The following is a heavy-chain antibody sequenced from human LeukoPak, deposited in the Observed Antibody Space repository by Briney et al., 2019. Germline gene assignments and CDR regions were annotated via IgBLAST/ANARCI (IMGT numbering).Heavy chain of an antibody. CDR3: ARVEDMGVYRYWYFED. CDR2: IYYSGTT. V-gene: IGHV4-39*01. Sequence: PSETLSLTCTVSGGSINYGGWIRQPPGKGLEWIGSIYYSGTTYYNPSLKSRVTIFVDTSKNQFSLKLGSVTAADTAVYYCARVEDMGVYRYWYFEDWGRGTLVAVSS. J-gene: IGHJ2*01. CDR1: GGSINY. D-gene: IGHD1-26*01.